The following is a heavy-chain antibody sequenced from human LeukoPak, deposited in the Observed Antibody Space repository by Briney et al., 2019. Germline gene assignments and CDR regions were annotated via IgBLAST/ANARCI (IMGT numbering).Heavy chain of an antibody. CDR1: GFTFSSYS. J-gene: IGHJ4*02. V-gene: IGHV3-48*01. CDR3: ARDLRSSWYDIMYYFDY. CDR2: ISSSSSTI. D-gene: IGHD6-13*01. Sequence: TGGSLRLSCAASGFTFSSYSMNWVRQAPGKGLEWVSYISSSSSTIYYADSVKGRFTISRDNSKNTLYLQMGSLRAEDMAVYYCARDLRSSWYDIMYYFDYWGQGTLVTVSS.